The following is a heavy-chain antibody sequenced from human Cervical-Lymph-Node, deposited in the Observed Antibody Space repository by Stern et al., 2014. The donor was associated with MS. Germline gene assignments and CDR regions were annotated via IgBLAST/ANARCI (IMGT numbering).Heavy chain of an antibody. CDR2: LNPNSGDT. J-gene: IGHJ4*02. D-gene: IGHD6-13*01. CDR3: ARWVARAAAFDS. Sequence: VQLLESGAELKKPGASVRVSCKTSGYIFTGHYMHWVRQAPGHGLEWMGWLNPNSGDTNSAQKFQGRVTMTRDTSINTAYMELSSLRSDDTAVYFCARWVARAAAFDSWGQGTLVTVTS. V-gene: IGHV1-2*02. CDR1: GYIFTGHY.